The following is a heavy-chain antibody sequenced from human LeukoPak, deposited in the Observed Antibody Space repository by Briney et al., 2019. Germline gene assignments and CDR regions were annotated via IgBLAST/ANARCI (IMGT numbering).Heavy chain of an antibody. V-gene: IGHV3-23*01. J-gene: IGHJ5*02. CDR3: VACSSASCYGDRFDP. Sequence: GRSLSLSWGVSGGTFSSYSMRCVRQAPGRGLEWVSYIMVSGGSTYYAACVKCRFTISRDNSKNTLYLQMNSLRAEDTALNYCVACSSASCYGDRFDPWGQETLVTVSS. D-gene: IGHD2-2*01. CDR2: IMVSGGST. CDR1: GGTFSSYS.